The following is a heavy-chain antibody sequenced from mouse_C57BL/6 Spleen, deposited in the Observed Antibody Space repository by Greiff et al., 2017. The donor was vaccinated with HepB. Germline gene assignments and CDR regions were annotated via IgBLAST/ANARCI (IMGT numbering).Heavy chain of an antibody. CDR3: ATNWDGDY. Sequence: QVQLQQSGPELVKPGASVKISCKASGYAFSSSWMNWVKQRPGKGLEWIGRIYPGDGDTNYNGKFKGKATLTADKSSSTAYMQLSSLTSEDSAVYFCATNWDGDYWGQGTTRTVSS. CDR2: IYPGDGDT. CDR1: GYAFSSSW. V-gene: IGHV1-82*01. J-gene: IGHJ2*01. D-gene: IGHD4-1*01.